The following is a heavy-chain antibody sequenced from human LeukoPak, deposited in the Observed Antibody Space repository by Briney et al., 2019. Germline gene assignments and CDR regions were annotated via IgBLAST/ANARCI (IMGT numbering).Heavy chain of an antibody. D-gene: IGHD4-11*01. CDR2: IYYSRST. Sequence: PSHTLSLTCTVSNASISTYYWSCIRQPGGKGLEWVGFIYYSRSTNYNHSLKSRVTISVDTSKHPSSLKLSSVTAADTAVYYCARLYSNTREYYSYYYMDVWGKGTTVTVSS. CDR3: ARLYSNTREYYSYYYMDV. J-gene: IGHJ6*03. V-gene: IGHV4-59*08. CDR1: NASISTYY.